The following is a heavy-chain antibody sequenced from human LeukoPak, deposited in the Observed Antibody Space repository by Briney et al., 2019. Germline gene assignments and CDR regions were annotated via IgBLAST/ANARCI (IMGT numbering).Heavy chain of an antibody. CDR3: ARARITMIVVVYYFDY. Sequence: GGSLRLSCAASGFTFSSSPMSWVRQAPGKGLEWLSAISGSGGVPYYRDSVKGRFTISRDNAKNSLYLQMNSLRAEDTAVYYCARARITMIVVVYYFDYWGQGTLVTVSS. CDR2: ISGSGGVP. D-gene: IGHD3-22*01. CDR1: GFTFSSSP. J-gene: IGHJ4*02. V-gene: IGHV3-23*01.